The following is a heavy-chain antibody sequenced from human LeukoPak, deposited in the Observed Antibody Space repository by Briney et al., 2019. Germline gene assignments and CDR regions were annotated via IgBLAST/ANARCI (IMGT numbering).Heavy chain of an antibody. D-gene: IGHD1-7*01. CDR3: ASGPLTGTTNY. J-gene: IGHJ4*02. V-gene: IGHV3-30-3*01. Sequence: PGRSLRLSCAASGFTFSDCSMHWVRQAPGKGLEWVAVISYDGITKYYADSVKGRFTISRANSKNTLYLQMNSLRGEDTAVYYCASGPLTGTTNYWGQGTLVTVSS. CDR1: GFTFSDCS. CDR2: ISYDGITK.